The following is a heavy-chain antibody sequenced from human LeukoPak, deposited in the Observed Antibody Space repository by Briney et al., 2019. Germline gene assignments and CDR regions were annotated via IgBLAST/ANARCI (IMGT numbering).Heavy chain of an antibody. V-gene: IGHV2-5*02. Sequence: CGPTPAIPTQTLTLTCTFSGFSLSTSGVGVGWIRQPPGKALEWHALLYWDDDKHYSPSLKSRLTITKDTSKTQMVLTMTNMDPVDTATYYCAHSKNSVNTAMAPNFDYWGQGTLVTVSS. CDR3: AHSKNSVNTAMAPNFDY. J-gene: IGHJ4*02. CDR1: GFSLSTSGVG. D-gene: IGHD5-18*01. CDR2: LYWDDDK.